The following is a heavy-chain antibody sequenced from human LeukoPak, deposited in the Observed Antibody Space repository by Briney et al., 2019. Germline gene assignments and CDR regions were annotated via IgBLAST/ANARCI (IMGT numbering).Heavy chain of an antibody. Sequence: GASVTVSFTSSGYTFTVYYMHWVRQAPGQGLEWMGWMNPNSGGTNYAQKFQGRVTMTRDTSISTAYMELSRLRSDDTAVYYCARSLTGGPYDAFDIWGQGTMVTASS. CDR3: ARSLTGGPYDAFDI. CDR1: GYTFTVYY. CDR2: MNPNSGGT. J-gene: IGHJ3*02. D-gene: IGHD3-9*01. V-gene: IGHV1-2*02.